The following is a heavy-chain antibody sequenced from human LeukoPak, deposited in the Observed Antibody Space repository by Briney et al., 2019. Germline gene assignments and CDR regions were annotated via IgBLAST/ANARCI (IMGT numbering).Heavy chain of an antibody. Sequence: PSETLSLTCTVSGGSISSYHWSWIRQPPGKGLEWIGYIYYSGSTNYNPSLKSRVTISVDTSKNQFSLKLSSVTAADTAVYYCARLTSADAFDIWGQGTMVTVSS. CDR3: ARLTSADAFDI. D-gene: IGHD3-16*01. CDR1: GGSISSYH. J-gene: IGHJ3*02. V-gene: IGHV4-59*01. CDR2: IYYSGST.